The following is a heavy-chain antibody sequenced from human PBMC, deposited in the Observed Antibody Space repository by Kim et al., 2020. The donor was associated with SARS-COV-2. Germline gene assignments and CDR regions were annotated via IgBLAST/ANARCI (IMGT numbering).Heavy chain of an antibody. J-gene: IGHJ6*02. CDR3: ASGIAVAGKRNYYYYYGMDV. Sequence: SETLSLTCTVSGGSISSYYWSWIRQPPGKGLEWIGYIYYSGSTNYNPSLKSRVTISVDTSKNQFSLKLSSVTAADTAVYYCASGIAVAGKRNYYYYYGMDVWGQGTTVTVSS. CDR1: GGSISSYY. CDR2: IYYSGST. D-gene: IGHD6-19*01. V-gene: IGHV4-59*13.